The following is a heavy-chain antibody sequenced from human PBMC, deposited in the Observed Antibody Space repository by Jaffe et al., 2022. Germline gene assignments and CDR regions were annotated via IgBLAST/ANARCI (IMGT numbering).Heavy chain of an antibody. CDR3: AHVNYAILTGYLKKPSYYFDY. CDR2: IYWDDDK. CDR1: GFSLSTSGVG. D-gene: IGHD3-9*01. V-gene: IGHV2-5*02. J-gene: IGHJ4*02. Sequence: QITLKESGPTLVKPTQTLTLTCTFSGFSLSTSGVGVGWIRQPPGKALEWLALIYWDDDKRYSPSLKSRLTITKDTSKNQVVLTMTNMDPVDTATYYCAHVNYAILTGYLKKPSYYFDYWGQGTLVTVSS.